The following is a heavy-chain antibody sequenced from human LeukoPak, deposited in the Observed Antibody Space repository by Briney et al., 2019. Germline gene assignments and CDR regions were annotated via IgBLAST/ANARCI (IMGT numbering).Heavy chain of an antibody. CDR1: GFSFSTTD. J-gene: IGHJ4*02. CDR3: ARELGGGSYNPDY. Sequence: GGSLRLSCVASGFSFSTTDMHWVRQIPGKGLQWVTFVRSNGINKYYADSVRGRFTVSRDNSKNQLYLQMRSLRTEDTAIYYCARELGGGSYNPDYWGQGTLVTVSS. V-gene: IGHV3-30*02. CDR2: VRSNGINK. D-gene: IGHD1-26*01.